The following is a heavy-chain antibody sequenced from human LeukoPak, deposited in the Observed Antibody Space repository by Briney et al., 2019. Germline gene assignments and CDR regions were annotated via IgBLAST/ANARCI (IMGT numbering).Heavy chain of an antibody. J-gene: IGHJ4*02. CDR2: INPNSGGT. D-gene: IGHD3-22*01. V-gene: IGHV1-2*02. Sequence: ASVKVSCKASGYTFTSYYMHWVRQAPGQGLEWMGWINPNSGGTNYAQKFQGRVTMTRDTSISTAYMELSRLRSDDTAVYYCAARSTYYYDSSGYYRFPPDYWGQGTLVTVSS. CDR1: GYTFTSYY. CDR3: AARSTYYYDSSGYYRFPPDY.